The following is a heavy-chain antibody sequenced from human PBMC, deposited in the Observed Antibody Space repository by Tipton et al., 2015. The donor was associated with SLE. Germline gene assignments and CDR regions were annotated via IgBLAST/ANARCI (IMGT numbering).Heavy chain of an antibody. D-gene: IGHD1-1*01. CDR2: VYHSGST. CDR1: GYSISSAYS. CDR3: GRHKTATRAFDF. Sequence: TLSLTCVVSGYSISSAYSWGWIRQPPGKGLEWIGTVYHSGSTHYNPSLKSRVTISVDTSQNQFSLRLTSVTAADTAVYYCGRHKTATRAFDFWGQGTLVTVSS. V-gene: IGHV4-38-2*01. J-gene: IGHJ3*01.